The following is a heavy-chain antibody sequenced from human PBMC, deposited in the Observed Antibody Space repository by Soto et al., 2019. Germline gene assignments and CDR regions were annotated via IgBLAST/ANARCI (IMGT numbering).Heavy chain of an antibody. J-gene: IGHJ5*02. CDR3: ARAGGYCSSTSCYWGNWFDP. CDR2: IYHSGST. Sequence: SETLSLTCAVSGYSISSGYYWGWIWQPPGKGLEWIGSIYHSGSTYYNPSLKSRVTISVDTSKNQFSLKLSSVTAADTAVYYCARAGGYCSSTSCYWGNWFDPWGQGTLVTVYS. V-gene: IGHV4-38-2*01. CDR1: GYSISSGYY. D-gene: IGHD2-2*01.